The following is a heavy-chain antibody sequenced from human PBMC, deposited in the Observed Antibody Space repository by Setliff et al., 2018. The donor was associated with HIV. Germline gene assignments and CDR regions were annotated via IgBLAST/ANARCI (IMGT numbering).Heavy chain of an antibody. CDR2: ISNSGEST. CDR1: GFTFSSYE. D-gene: IGHD2-15*01. J-gene: IGHJ4*02. V-gene: IGHV3-23*01. Sequence: PGGSLRLSCAASGFTFSSYEMNWVRQAPGKGLEWVSSISNSGESTYYADSVKGRFTISRDNSKNTLYLRMNSLRLEDTAVYYCARGPDCSGGSYYLGFDNWGQGTLVTVSS. CDR3: ARGPDCSGGSYYLGFDN.